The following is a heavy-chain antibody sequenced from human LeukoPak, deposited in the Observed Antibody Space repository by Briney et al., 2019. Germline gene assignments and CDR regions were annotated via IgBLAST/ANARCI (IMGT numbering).Heavy chain of an antibody. J-gene: IGHJ6*03. CDR2: MNPNSGNT. V-gene: IGHV1-8*03. CDR1: GYTFTSYY. CDR3: ARVGIAARSYYYYYYMDV. Sequence: ASVKVSCKASGYTFTSYYMHWVRQAPGQGLEWMGWMNPNSGNTGYAQKFQGRVTITRNTSISTAYMELSSLRSEDTAVYYCARVGIAARSYYYYYYMDVWGKGTTVTVAS. D-gene: IGHD6-6*01.